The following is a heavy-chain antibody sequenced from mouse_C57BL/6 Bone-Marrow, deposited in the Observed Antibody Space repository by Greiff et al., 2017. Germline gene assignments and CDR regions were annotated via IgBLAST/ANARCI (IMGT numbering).Heavy chain of an antibody. D-gene: IGHD2-2*01. CDR2: IRNKANNHAT. CDR1: GFTFSDAW. J-gene: IGHJ2*01. CDR3: TNYGYGHYYFDY. V-gene: IGHV6-6*01. Sequence: EVKVEESGRGLVQPGGSMKLSCAASGFTFSDAWMDWVRQSPEKGLEWVAEIRNKANNHATYYAESVQGRFTISRGDYKSSVYLQMNSLRAEDTDIYYYTNYGYGHYYFDYWGQGTTLTVSS.